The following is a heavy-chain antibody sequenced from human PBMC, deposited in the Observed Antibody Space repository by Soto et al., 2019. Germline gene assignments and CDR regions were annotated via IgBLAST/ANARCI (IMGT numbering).Heavy chain of an antibody. CDR3: ARAARLAVAGTGHYWFDP. CDR1: GGTFSSYA. D-gene: IGHD6-19*01. J-gene: IGHJ5*02. V-gene: IGHV1-69*13. CDR2: IIPIFGTA. Sequence: PSVKVSCXASGGTFSSYAISWVRQAPGQGLEWMGGIIPIFGTANYAQKFQGRVTITADESTSTAYMELSSLRSEDTAVYYCARAARLAVAGTGHYWFDPWGQGTLVTVSS.